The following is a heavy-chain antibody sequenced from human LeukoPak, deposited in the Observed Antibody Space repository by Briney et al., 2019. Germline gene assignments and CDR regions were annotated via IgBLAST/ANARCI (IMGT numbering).Heavy chain of an antibody. CDR3: ARGSRSTSITYYYYMDV. D-gene: IGHD2-2*01. CDR1: GGSFSGYY. J-gene: IGHJ6*03. Sequence: SETLSLTCAVYGGSFSGYYWSWIRQPPGKGLEWIGEINHNGSTNYNPSLKSRVTISVDTSKNQFSLKLSSVTAADTAVYYCARGSRSTSITYYYYMDVWGKGTTVTVSS. V-gene: IGHV4-34*01. CDR2: INHNGST.